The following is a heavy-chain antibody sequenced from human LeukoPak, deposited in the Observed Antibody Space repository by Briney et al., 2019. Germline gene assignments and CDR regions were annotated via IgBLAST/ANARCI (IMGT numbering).Heavy chain of an antibody. CDR3: ARDVPYGATTLDY. Sequence: GGSLRLSCAASGFTLSDYWMTWVRQAPGKGLEWVASIKYDGSDKNYVDSVKGRFTISRDNAKNSLDLQMNSLRAEDTAVYYCARDVPYGATTLDYWGQGTLVTVSS. J-gene: IGHJ4*02. CDR1: GFTLSDYW. D-gene: IGHD4/OR15-4a*01. V-gene: IGHV3-7*01. CDR2: IKYDGSDK.